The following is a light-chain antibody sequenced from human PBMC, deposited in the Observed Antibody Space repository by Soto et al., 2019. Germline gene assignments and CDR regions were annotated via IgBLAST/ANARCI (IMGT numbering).Light chain of an antibody. J-gene: IGLJ1*01. Sequence: QSVLTQPASVSRSPGQSITITCAGSSNDVGGYNLVSWYQHHPGKAPKLILYEDSQRSSGVSYRFSGSKSGNTASLTISGLQPEDEADYHCCTYAGGSSYVCGTGTKSPS. CDR2: EDS. CDR3: CTYAGGSSYV. CDR1: SNDVGGYNL. V-gene: IGLV2-23*01.